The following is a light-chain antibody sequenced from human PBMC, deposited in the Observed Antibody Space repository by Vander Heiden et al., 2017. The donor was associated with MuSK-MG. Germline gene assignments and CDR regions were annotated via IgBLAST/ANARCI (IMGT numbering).Light chain of an antibody. V-gene: IGLV3-1*01. J-gene: IGLJ2*01. Sequence: SFGLTHPPSVSVSPGQTASITCTGGTWGNRYACWYQQKAGQHPVLVIYKDTKHPSKTTERFSGSTAGATATPTICGTKAVDEAYYYCQAWNTTTRSFGGGT. CDR3: QAWNTTTRS. CDR2: KDT. CDR1: TWGNRY.